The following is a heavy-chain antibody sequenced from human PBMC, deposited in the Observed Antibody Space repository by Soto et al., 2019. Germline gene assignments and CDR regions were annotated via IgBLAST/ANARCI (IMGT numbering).Heavy chain of an antibody. D-gene: IGHD3-10*01. Sequence: QVQLVQSGAEVKKPGASVRVSCKASGYSFTTYGVTWVRQAPGQGLEWMGWISTYNGDTRVAQQHQGRVTLTTDTSTNAAHMAVRSLRSVDTAIYYCARSEGRNTRGAYWGQGNLFTVSP. V-gene: IGHV1-18*01. CDR2: ISTYNGDT. J-gene: IGHJ4*02. CDR1: GYSFTTYG. CDR3: ARSEGRNTRGAY.